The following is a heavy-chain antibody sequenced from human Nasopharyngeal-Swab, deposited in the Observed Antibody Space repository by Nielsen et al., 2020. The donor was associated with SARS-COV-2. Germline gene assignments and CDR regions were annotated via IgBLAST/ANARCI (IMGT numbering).Heavy chain of an antibody. V-gene: IGHV3-30-3*01. CDR2: ISYDGSNK. D-gene: IGHD5-18*01. CDR3: TRDLAFPDTAMNIHLGY. Sequence: WIRQPPGKGLEWVAVISYDGSNKYYADSVKGRFTIFRDNSKNTLYLQMNSLRAEDTAVYYCTRDLAFPDTAMNIHLGYWGQGALATVSS. J-gene: IGHJ4*02.